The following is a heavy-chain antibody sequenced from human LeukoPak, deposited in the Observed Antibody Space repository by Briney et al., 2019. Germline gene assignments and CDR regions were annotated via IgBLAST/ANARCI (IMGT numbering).Heavy chain of an antibody. D-gene: IGHD6-13*01. CDR1: GYTFTGYY. CDR2: INPNSGGT. V-gene: IGHV1-2*04. Sequence: ASVKVSCKASGYTFTGYYMHWVRQAPGQGLEWMGWINPNSGGTNYAQKFQGWVTMTRDTSISTAYMELSRLRSDDTAVYYCARDLSIGAAARYGMDVWGQGTTVTVSS. CDR3: ARDLSIGAAARYGMDV. J-gene: IGHJ6*02.